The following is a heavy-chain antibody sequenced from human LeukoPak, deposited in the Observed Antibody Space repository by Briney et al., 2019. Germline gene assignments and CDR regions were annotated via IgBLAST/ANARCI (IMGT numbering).Heavy chain of an antibody. D-gene: IGHD3-9*01. CDR1: GFTFSSYS. Sequence: PGGSLRLSCAASGFTFSSYSMNWVRQAPGKGLEWVSSISSSSSYIYYADSVKGRFTISRDNAKNSLYLQMNSLRAEDTAVYYCARVRMTYYDILTGYHIDYWGQGTLVTVSS. V-gene: IGHV3-21*01. CDR3: ARVRMTYYDILTGYHIDY. J-gene: IGHJ4*02. CDR2: ISSSSSYI.